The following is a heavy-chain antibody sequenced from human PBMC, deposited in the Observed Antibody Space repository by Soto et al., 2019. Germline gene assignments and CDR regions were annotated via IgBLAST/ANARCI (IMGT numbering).Heavy chain of an antibody. V-gene: IGHV1-69*13. CDR3: ARGSGRDCGGDCSTDAFDI. J-gene: IGHJ3*02. Sequence: GASVKVSCKASGGTFSSYAISWLRQAPGQGLEWMGGIIPIFGTANYAQKFQGRVTITADESTSTAYMELSSLRSEDTAVYYCARGSGRDCGGDCSTDAFDIWGQGTMVTVSS. D-gene: IGHD2-21*02. CDR2: IIPIFGTA. CDR1: GGTFSSYA.